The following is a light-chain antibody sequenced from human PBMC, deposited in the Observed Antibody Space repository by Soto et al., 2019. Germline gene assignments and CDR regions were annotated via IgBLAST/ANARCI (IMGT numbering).Light chain of an antibody. Sequence: EIVMTQSPAPLSVSPGERATLSCRASQSVSSNLAWYQQKPGQAPRLLIYGASTRATGIPARFSGSGSGTEFTLTISSLQSEDFAVYYCQQYNNWPPLFGPGTKVDIK. CDR2: GAS. J-gene: IGKJ3*01. V-gene: IGKV3-15*01. CDR1: QSVSSN. CDR3: QQYNNWPPL.